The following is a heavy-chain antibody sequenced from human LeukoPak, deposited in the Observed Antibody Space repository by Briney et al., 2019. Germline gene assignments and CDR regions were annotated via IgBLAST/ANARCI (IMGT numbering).Heavy chain of an antibody. CDR2: IIPIFGTA. V-gene: IGHV1-69*13. CDR1: GYTFTSYG. J-gene: IGHJ6*02. Sequence: ASVKVSCKASGYTFTSYGISWVRQAPGQGLEWMGGIIPIFGTANYAQKFQGRVTITADESTSTAYMELSSLRTEDTAVYYCARDPSVYYYYYGMDVWGQGTTVTVSS. CDR3: ARDPSVYYYYYGMDV.